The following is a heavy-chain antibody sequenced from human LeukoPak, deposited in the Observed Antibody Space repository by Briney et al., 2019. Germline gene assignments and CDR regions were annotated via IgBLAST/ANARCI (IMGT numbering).Heavy chain of an antibody. D-gene: IGHD3-16*01. CDR2: ISSRSSTI. Sequence: GGSLRLSCAASGFTFSSYSRSWVRQAPANGLAWVSYISSRSSTIYYADSVKGRFTISRGNAKNSLYLQTNSLRAEDTAVYYCARDLSGRYACDYWGQGTLVTVSS. CDR1: GFTFSSYS. CDR3: ARDLSGRYACDY. V-gene: IGHV3-48*01. J-gene: IGHJ4*02.